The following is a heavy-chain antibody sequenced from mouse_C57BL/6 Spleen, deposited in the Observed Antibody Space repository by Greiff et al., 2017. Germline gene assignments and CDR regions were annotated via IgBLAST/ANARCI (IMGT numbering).Heavy chain of an antibody. D-gene: IGHD2-2*01. CDR1: GFTFTDYY. CDR2: IRNKANGYTT. Sequence: EVKVVESGGGLVQPGGSLSLSCAASGFTFTDYYMSWVRQPPGKALEWLGFIRNKANGYTTEYSASVKGPFTISRDNSQSILYLQMSALRAEDSATYYCARYNEKGYPFDYWGQGTTLTVSS. V-gene: IGHV7-3*01. J-gene: IGHJ2*01. CDR3: ARYNEKGYPFDY.